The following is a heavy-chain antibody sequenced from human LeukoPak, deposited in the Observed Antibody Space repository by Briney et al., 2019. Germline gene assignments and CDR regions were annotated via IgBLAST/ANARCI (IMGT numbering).Heavy chain of an antibody. CDR1: GFTFSNVW. CDR2: IRIESDGGTT. CDR3: TTMALGVGAFNV. Sequence: GGSLRLSCAASGFTFSNVWMSWVRQAPGKGLEWVARIRIESDGGTTDYAAPVKDRFTISRDDSKNTLYLQMNSLKTEDTAVYYCTTMALGVGAFNVWGQGTMVIVSS. J-gene: IGHJ3*01. V-gene: IGHV3-15*01. D-gene: IGHD3-16*01.